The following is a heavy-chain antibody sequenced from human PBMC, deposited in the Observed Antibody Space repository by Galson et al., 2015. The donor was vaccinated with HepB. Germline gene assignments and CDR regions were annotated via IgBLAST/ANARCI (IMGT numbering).Heavy chain of an antibody. V-gene: IGHV3-23*01. CDR1: GFTFSGYG. Sequence: SLRLSCAASGFTFSGYGMSWVRQAPGKGLEWVSGISGSISGSGSSTYYKDSVKGRFAISRDNSKNTLYLHMNSLRAEDTAVYYCAKYAFIGSDDYYYYFMDVWGRGTTVTVSS. CDR3: AKYAFIGSDDYYYYFMDV. J-gene: IGHJ6*03. D-gene: IGHD2-2*01. CDR2: ISGSISGSGSST.